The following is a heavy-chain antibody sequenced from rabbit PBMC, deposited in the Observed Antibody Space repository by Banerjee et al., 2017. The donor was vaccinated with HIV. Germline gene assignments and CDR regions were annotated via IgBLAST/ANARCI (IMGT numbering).Heavy chain of an antibody. CDR2: IDAGSSGST. V-gene: IGHV1S45*01. Sequence: QEQLEESGGDLVKPGASLTLTCTASGFSLSIYEMCWVRQAPGKGLEWIACIDAGSSGSTYYASWAKGRFTISKTSSTTVTLQMTSLTAADTATYFCARGDDGDPSSGYALSLWGPGTLVTVS. J-gene: IGHJ4*01. D-gene: IGHD6-1*01. CDR3: ARGDDGDPSSGYALSL. CDR1: GFSLSIYE.